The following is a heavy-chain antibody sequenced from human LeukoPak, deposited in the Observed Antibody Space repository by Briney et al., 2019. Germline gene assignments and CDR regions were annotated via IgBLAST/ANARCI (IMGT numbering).Heavy chain of an antibody. D-gene: IGHD3-10*01. J-gene: IGHJ5*02. CDR3: ARCRWFGELFHSPLNNWFDP. CDR1: GYSISSGYY. CDR2: IYHSGST. V-gene: IGHV4-38-2*02. Sequence: PSETLSLTCTVSGYSISSGYYWGWIRQPPGKGLEWIGSIYHSGSTYYNPSLKSRVTISVDTSKNQFSLKLSSVTAADTAVYYCARCRWFGELFHSPLNNWFDPWGQGTLVTVSS.